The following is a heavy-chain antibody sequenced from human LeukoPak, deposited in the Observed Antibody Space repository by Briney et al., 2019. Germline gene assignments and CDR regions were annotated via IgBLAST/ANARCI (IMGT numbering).Heavy chain of an antibody. CDR1: GGSMSTSNYY. CDR3: ARTGDSSGYYLYYFDY. J-gene: IGHJ4*02. CDR2: VYYSGTT. V-gene: IGHV4-39*07. D-gene: IGHD3-22*01. Sequence: PSETLSLTCTVSGGSMSTSNYYWAWIRQPPGKGLEWIGTVYYSGTTYLNPSLKSRITISVDTSKNQFSLRLRSVTAADTAMYYCARTGDSSGYYLYYFDYWGQGTLVTVSS.